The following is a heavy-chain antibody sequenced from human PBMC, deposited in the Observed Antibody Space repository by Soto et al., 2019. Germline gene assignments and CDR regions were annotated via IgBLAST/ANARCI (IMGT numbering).Heavy chain of an antibody. J-gene: IGHJ5*02. CDR3: ARDLWQWPGSGWFDP. CDR2: IIPIFGTA. CDR1: GGTFSSYA. V-gene: IGHV1-69*01. Sequence: QVQLVQSGAEVKKPGSSVKVSCKASGGTFSSYAISWVRQAPGQGLEWMGGIIPIFGTANYAQKFQGRVTITADESTSTANMELGSLRSEDTAVYYCARDLWQWPGSGWFDPWGQGTLVTVAS. D-gene: IGHD6-19*01.